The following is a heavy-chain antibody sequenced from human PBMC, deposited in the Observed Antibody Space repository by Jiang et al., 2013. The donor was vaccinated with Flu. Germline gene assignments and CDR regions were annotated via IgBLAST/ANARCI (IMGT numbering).Heavy chain of an antibody. J-gene: IGHJ6*04. Sequence: PGLVKPSETLSLTCTVSGGSISSYYWSWIRQPPGKGLEWIGYIYYSGSTNYNPSLKSRVTISVDTSKNQFSLKLSSVTAADTAVYYCAGPRYSYGNSDYYGMDVWGKGTTVTVSS. CDR1: GGSISSYY. CDR3: AGPRYSYGNSDYYGMDV. CDR2: IYYSGST. V-gene: IGHV4-59*08. D-gene: IGHD5-18*01.